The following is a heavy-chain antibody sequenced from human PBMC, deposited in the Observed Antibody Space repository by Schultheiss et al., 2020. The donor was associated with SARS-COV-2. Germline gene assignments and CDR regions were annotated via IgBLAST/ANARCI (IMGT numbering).Heavy chain of an antibody. CDR2: ISSSSSYT. CDR1: GFTFSNYA. V-gene: IGHV3-21*05. J-gene: IGHJ4*02. Sequence: GGSLRLSCAASGFTFSNYAMSWVRQAPGKGLEWVSYISSSSSYTNYADSVKGRFTISRDNAKNSLYLQMNSLRAEDTAVYYCARDGRTMTYFDYWGQGTLVTVSS. CDR3: ARDGRTMTYFDY. D-gene: IGHD3-3*01.